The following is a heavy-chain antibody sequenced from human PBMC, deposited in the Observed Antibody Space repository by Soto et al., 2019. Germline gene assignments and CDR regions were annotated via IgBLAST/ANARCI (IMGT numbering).Heavy chain of an antibody. J-gene: IGHJ3*02. CDR3: ARDGGLGIWAFDI. D-gene: IGHD7-27*01. CDR1: GFTFSSYS. CDR2: ISSSSSTI. Sequence: GGSLRLSCAASGFTFSSYSMNWVRQAPGKGLEWVSYISSSSSTIYYADSVKGRFTISRDNAKNSLYLQMNSLRAEDTAVYYCARDGGLGIWAFDIWGQGTMVTVSS. V-gene: IGHV3-48*04.